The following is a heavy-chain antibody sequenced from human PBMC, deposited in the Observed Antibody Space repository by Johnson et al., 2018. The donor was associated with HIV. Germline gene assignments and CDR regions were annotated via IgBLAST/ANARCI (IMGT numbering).Heavy chain of an antibody. CDR1: GFTFSNAW. Sequence: VQLVESGGDLVEPGESLRLSCVASGFTFSNAWMHWVRQAPGKGLEWVANIKQDGSEKYYVDSVKGRFTISRDNAKNSLYLQMNSLRAEDTAVYYCARELTKNTGYSSSWYHCQAFDIWGQGTMVTVSS. V-gene: IGHV3-7*01. J-gene: IGHJ3*02. CDR3: ARELTKNTGYSSSWYHCQAFDI. CDR2: IKQDGSEK. D-gene: IGHD6-13*01.